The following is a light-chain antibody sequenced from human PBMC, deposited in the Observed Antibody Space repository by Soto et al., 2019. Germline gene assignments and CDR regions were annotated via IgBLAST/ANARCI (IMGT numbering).Light chain of an antibody. CDR2: GTS. Sequence: EIVLTQSPGTLSLSPGERATLSCRASQSVSSSYLAWYQQKPGQAPRLLIYGTSSRATGIPDRFSGSGSGTDFTRTISRLEPEDFAVYYGQQYGRSLWTFGQGTKVEIK. J-gene: IGKJ1*01. CDR3: QQYGRSLWT. V-gene: IGKV3-20*01. CDR1: QSVSSSY.